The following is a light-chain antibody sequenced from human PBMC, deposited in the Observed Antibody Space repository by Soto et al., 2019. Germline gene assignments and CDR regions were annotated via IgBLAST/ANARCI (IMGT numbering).Light chain of an antibody. V-gene: IGKV3-20*01. CDR1: QSVSSNY. CDR3: QRYGSSPPYT. J-gene: IGKJ2*01. Sequence: EIVFTQSPGTLSLSPGERATLSCRASQSVSSNYLAWYQQKPGQAPRLLIYDASSRATGIPDRFSGSGSGTDFTLTISRLXPEDFAVYYCQRYGSSPPYTFGQGTKVDIK. CDR2: DAS.